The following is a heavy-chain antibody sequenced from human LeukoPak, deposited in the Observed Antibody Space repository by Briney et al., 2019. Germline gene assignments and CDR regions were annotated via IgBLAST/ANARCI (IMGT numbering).Heavy chain of an antibody. D-gene: IGHD2-15*01. CDR3: VRQATPHGHFDY. V-gene: IGHV3-13*01. Sequence: GGSLRLSCGASGFTCRGYDMHWVRRATGKGREWVSAIGIGGDTYYPGSVKGRFTISRENAKNSVYLQRNSLRAGDTAVYYCVRQATPHGHFDYWGQGILVTVSS. J-gene: IGHJ4*02. CDR2: IGIGGDT. CDR1: GFTCRGYD.